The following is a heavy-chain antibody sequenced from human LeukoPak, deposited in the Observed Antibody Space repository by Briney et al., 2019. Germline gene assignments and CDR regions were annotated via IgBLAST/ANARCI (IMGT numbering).Heavy chain of an antibody. J-gene: IGHJ4*02. D-gene: IGHD1-26*01. V-gene: IGHV2-70*04. Sequence: SGPTLVNPTQTLTLTCTFSGFSPSTSGMRVSWIRQPPGKALEWLARIDWDDDKFYSTSLKTRLTISKDTSKNQVVLTMTNMDPVDTDTYYCARLNSGTYLDYWGQGTLVTVSS. CDR2: IDWDDDK. CDR3: ARLNSGTYLDY. CDR1: GFSPSTSGMR.